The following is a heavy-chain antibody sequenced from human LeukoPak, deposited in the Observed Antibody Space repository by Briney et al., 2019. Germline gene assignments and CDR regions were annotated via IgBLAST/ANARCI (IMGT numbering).Heavy chain of an antibody. V-gene: IGHV4-61*01. CDR3: ARDSPIDSSGSYYYNMDV. J-gene: IGHJ6*02. D-gene: IGHD3-22*01. Sequence: PSETLSLTCTVSGGSVSSGSYYWSWIRQPPGKGLEWIGYIDYSGTTNYHPSLKSRVIISADTSKNQFSLRLSSVTAADTAVYYCARDSPIDSSGSYYYNMDVWGQGTPVTVSS. CDR2: IDYSGTT. CDR1: GGSVSSGSYY.